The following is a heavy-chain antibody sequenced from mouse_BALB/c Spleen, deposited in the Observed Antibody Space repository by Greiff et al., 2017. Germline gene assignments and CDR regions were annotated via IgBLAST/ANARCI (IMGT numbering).Heavy chain of an antibody. V-gene: IGHV5-9-4*01. Sequence: EVQGVESGGGLVKPGGSLKLSCAASGFTFSSYAMSWVRQSPEKRLEWVAEISSGGSYTYYPDTVTGRFTISRDNAKNTLYLEMSSLRSEDTAMYYCARRYGNYGGAMDYWGQGTSVTVSS. CDR3: ARRYGNYGGAMDY. D-gene: IGHD2-1*01. CDR1: GFTFSSYA. CDR2: ISSGGSYT. J-gene: IGHJ4*01.